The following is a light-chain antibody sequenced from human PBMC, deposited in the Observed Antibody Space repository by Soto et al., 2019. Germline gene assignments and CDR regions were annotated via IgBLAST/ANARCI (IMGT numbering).Light chain of an antibody. CDR3: QQRYYWPPLT. CDR1: RTVGNF. J-gene: IGKJ4*01. V-gene: IGKV3-11*01. Sequence: EIVLTQSPATLSLSPGERATLSCRASRTVGNFLAWYQQKPGQAPSLLIYDSTHRSSGIPARFSGSASGSDFTLLINSLAPDDFGVYYGQQRYYWPPLTFGGGTKVEIK. CDR2: DST.